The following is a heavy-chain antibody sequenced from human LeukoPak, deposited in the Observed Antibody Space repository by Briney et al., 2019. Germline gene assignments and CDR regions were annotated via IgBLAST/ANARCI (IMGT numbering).Heavy chain of an antibody. J-gene: IGHJ3*02. Sequence: SETLSLTCTASGGSISSYYWSWIRQPPGKGLEWIGYIYYSGSTNYNPSLKSRVTISVDTSKNQFSLKLSSVTAADTAVYYCARDCGGYCDDAFDIWGQGTMVTVSS. D-gene: IGHD2-21*01. CDR2: IYYSGST. CDR1: GGSISSYY. CDR3: ARDCGGYCDDAFDI. V-gene: IGHV4-59*01.